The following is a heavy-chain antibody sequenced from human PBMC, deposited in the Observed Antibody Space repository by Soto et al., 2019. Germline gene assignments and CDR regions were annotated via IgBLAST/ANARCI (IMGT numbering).Heavy chain of an antibody. CDR1: GGSISSYY. D-gene: IGHD3-16*02. CDR3: ARVLSDYVWGSYRRGYGMDV. Sequence: SETLSLTCTVSGGSISSYYWSWIRQPAGKGLEWIGRIYTSGSTNYNPSLKSRVTMSVDTSKNQFSLKLSSVPAADTAVYYCARVLSDYVWGSYRRGYGMDVWGQGTTVTVSS. CDR2: IYTSGST. J-gene: IGHJ6*02. V-gene: IGHV4-4*07.